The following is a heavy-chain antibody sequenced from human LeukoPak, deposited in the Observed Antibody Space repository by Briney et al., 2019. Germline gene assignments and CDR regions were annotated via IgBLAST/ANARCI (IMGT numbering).Heavy chain of an antibody. CDR1: GYTFTSYY. CDR2: INPSGGST. CDR3: ARVAAVTTSPYYYYYMDV. J-gene: IGHJ6*03. Sequence: ASVKVSCKASGYTFTSYYMHWVRQAPGQGLEWMGIINPSGGSTSYAQKFQGRVTMTRDTSTSTVYMELSSLRSEDTAVYYCARVAAVTTSPYYYYYMDVWGKGTTVTISS. D-gene: IGHD4-17*01. V-gene: IGHV1-46*01.